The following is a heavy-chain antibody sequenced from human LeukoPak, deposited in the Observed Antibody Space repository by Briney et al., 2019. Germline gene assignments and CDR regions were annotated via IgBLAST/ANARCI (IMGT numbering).Heavy chain of an antibody. CDR1: GGSFSGYY. J-gene: IGHJ4*02. Sequence: PSETLSLTCAVYGGSFSGYYWSWIRQPPGKGLEWIGEINHSGSTNYNPSLKSRVTISVDTSKNQFSLKLSSVTAADTVVYYCARARTGFDYWGQGTLVTVSS. V-gene: IGHV4-34*01. D-gene: IGHD4-17*01. CDR3: ARARTGFDY. CDR2: INHSGST.